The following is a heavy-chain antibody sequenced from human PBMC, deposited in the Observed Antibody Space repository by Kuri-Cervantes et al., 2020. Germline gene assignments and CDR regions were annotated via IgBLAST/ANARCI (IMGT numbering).Heavy chain of an antibody. Sequence: GESLKISCAASGFTFSSYWMSWVRQAPGKGLEWVANIKQDGSEKYYVDSVKGRFTISRDNAKDSLYLQMNSLRAEDTAVYYCASLRYDILTGYYGEGSAFDIWGQGTMVTVSS. J-gene: IGHJ3*02. CDR2: IKQDGSEK. D-gene: IGHD3-9*01. CDR1: GFTFSSYW. V-gene: IGHV3-7*03. CDR3: ASLRYDILTGYYGEGSAFDI.